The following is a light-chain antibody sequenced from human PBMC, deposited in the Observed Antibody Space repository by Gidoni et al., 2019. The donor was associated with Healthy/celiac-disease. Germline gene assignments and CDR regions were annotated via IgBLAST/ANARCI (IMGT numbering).Light chain of an antibody. CDR2: EVS. CDR3: SSYAGSNNLGV. V-gene: IGLV2-8*01. J-gene: IGLJ1*01. CDR1: SSDVGGYNY. Sequence: QSALTQPPSASGSPGQSGTISCTGTSSDVGGYNYVSWYQQHPGKAPKLMIYEVSKRPSGVPDRFSGSKSGNTASLTVSGLQAEDEADYYCSSYAGSNNLGVFGTGTKVTVL.